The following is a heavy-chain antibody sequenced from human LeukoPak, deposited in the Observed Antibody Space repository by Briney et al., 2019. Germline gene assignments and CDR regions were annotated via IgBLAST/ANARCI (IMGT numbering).Heavy chain of an antibody. V-gene: IGHV3-23*01. CDR3: AKSSADYYDSSGYPDY. CDR2: ISGSGGST. CDR1: GFTFSSYA. D-gene: IGHD3-22*01. J-gene: IGHJ4*02. Sequence: PGGSLRLSCAASGFTFSSYAMSWVRQAPGKGLEWVSAISGSGGSTYYADSVKGRFTISRDNSKNTLYLQMNSLRAEDTAVYCCAKSSADYYDSSGYPDYWGQGTLVTVSS.